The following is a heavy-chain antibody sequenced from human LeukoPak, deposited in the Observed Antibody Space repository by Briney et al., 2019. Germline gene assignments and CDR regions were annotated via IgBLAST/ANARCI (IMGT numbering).Heavy chain of an antibody. J-gene: IGHJ4*02. V-gene: IGHV3-23*01. D-gene: IGHD3-10*01. CDR1: GFSFSTYV. CDR2: ISGSGGST. CDR3: AKALKFGELSPYYLDY. Sequence: GGSLRLSCAASGFSFSTYVTSWVRQAPGKGLEWVSGISGSGGSTYYADSVKGRFTISRDNSKNTLYLHMNSLRAEDTAVYYCAKALKFGELSPYYLDYWGQGTLVTVSS.